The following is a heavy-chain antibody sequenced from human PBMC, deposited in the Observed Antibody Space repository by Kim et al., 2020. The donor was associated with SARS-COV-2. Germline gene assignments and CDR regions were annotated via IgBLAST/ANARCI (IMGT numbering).Heavy chain of an antibody. CDR1: GGTFSSYA. Sequence: SVKVSCKASGGTFSSYAISWVRQAPGQGLEWMGGIIPIFGTANYAQKFQGRVTITADESTSTAYMELSSLRSEDTAVYYCAFWAYYTRGFDYWGQGTLVTVSS. CDR2: IIPIFGTA. V-gene: IGHV1-69*13. D-gene: IGHD3-10*01. CDR3: AFWAYYTRGFDY. J-gene: IGHJ4*02.